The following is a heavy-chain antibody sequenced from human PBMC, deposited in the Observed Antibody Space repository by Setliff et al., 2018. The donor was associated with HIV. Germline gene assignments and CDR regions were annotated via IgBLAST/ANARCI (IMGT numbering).Heavy chain of an antibody. V-gene: IGHV4-59*01. CDR2: VYYSGST. CDR3: ARDPKGYTSATWYFDL. Sequence: PSETLSLTCTVSGGSISRYYWSWIRQPPGKGLEWIGYVYYSGSTNYNVSLKSRVTMSVDTSKRQFSLRLNSVTAADTAVYYCARDPKGYTSATWYFDLWGRGTLVTSPQ. J-gene: IGHJ2*01. D-gene: IGHD6-19*01. CDR1: GGSISRYY.